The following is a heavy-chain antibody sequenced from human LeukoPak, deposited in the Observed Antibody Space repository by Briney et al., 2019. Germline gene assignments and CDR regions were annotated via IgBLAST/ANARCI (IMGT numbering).Heavy chain of an antibody. V-gene: IGHV4-4*09. CDR1: GGSIGTYY. Sequence: SDTLSLTCTVSGGSIGTYYWSWIRQPPGKGLEWIGNIYTSGSTNYNPSLKSRVTISLDTSQNQFSLKLNSVTAADTAVYYCARQGEDFWTGFYTDSYMDVWGKGTTVTVSS. J-gene: IGHJ6*03. CDR2: IYTSGST. CDR3: ARQGEDFWTGFYTDSYMDV. D-gene: IGHD3/OR15-3a*01.